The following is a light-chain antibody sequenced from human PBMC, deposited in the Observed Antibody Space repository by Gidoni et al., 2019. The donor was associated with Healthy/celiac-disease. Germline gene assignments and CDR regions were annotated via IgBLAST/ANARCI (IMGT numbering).Light chain of an antibody. J-gene: IGLJ2*01. CDR1: SRDVGGYNY. CDR3: SSYTSSSTPYVV. Sequence: QSALTQPAAVSGSPGQANTISCTGTSRDVGGYNYVSWYKQLPGEAPRLMIYDVSNRPSGVSNRFSGSKSGNTASLTIPGRQAEDEADYYCSSYTSSSTPYVVFGGWTKLTVL. V-gene: IGLV2-14*01. CDR2: DVS.